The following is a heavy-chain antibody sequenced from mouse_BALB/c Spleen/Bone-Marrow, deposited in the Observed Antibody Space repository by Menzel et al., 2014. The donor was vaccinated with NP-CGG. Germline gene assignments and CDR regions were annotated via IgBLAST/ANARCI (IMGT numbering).Heavy chain of an antibody. D-gene: IGHD1-1*01. CDR2: ISTYYGNT. J-gene: IGHJ4*01. V-gene: IGHV1-67*01. CDR3: ARGLLLLDY. CDR1: SYTFTDYA. Sequence: QVQLKDSGPELVRPGGSVKISCKGSSYTFTDYAMHWVKQSHAKSLEWIGVISTYYGNTNYNQKFKGKATMTVDKSSSTAYMELARLTSEDSAVYYCARGLLLLDYWGQGTSVTVSS.